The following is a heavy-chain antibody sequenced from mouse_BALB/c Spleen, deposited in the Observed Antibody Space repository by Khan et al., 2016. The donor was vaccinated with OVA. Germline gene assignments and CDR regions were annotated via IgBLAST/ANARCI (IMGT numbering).Heavy chain of an antibody. CDR3: ASGGYWYFDV. CDR1: GYPFTNYG. V-gene: IGHV9-3-1*01. J-gene: IGHJ1*01. Sequence: QIQFVQSAPELKKPGETVKISCKASGYPFTNYGMNCVKQAPGKGLKCMGWINTYTGEPTYADDFKGRFAFSLDTSASTAYSQIDNLKYEDTASYFCASGGYWYFDVWGAGTTVTVSS. CDR2: INTYTGEP. D-gene: IGHD1-1*02.